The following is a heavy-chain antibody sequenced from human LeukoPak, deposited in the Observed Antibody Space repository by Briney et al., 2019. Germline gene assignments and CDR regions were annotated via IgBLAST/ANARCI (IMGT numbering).Heavy chain of an antibody. D-gene: IGHD3-16*01. J-gene: IGHJ6*02. V-gene: IGHV3-11*01. CDR2: IGASGSTI. Sequence: KTGGSLRLSCAASGFTFRNYYMSWIRQAPGKGLEWVAYIGASGSTIYYADSVKGRFTISRDNAKNSLFLQMNSLRAEDTAVYYCAKDLRAWYYDPNGNYFSYGMDVWGQGTTVAVSS. CDR3: AKDLRAWYYDPNGNYFSYGMDV. CDR1: GFTFRNYY.